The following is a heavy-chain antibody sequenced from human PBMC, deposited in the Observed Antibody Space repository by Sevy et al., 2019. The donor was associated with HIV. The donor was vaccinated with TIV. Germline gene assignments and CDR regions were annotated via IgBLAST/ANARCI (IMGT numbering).Heavy chain of an antibody. CDR1: GFTFSSYS. V-gene: IGHV3-21*03. J-gene: IGHJ6*02. CDR3: ARDTIVVVTAASDPYYYYYGMDD. Sequence: GGSLRLSCAASGFTFSSYSMNWVRQAPGKGLEWVSSITSSSNYIYYADSVKGRFSNSRDNAKNSRYLQMNSLRAEDTTVYYCARDTIVVVTAASDPYYYYYGMDDWGQGTKVTVSS. CDR2: ITSSSNYI. D-gene: IGHD2-2*01.